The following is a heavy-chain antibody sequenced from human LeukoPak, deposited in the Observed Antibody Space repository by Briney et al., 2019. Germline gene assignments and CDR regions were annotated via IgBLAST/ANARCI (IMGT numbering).Heavy chain of an antibody. V-gene: IGHV1-18*01. D-gene: IGHD3-22*01. Sequence: APVKVSCKASGYTFTSYAMHWVRQAPGQRLEWMGWISAYNGNTNYAQKLQGRVTMTTDTSTSTAYMELRSLRSDDTAVNYCARDLRDSSGYYYFDYWGQGTLVTVSS. J-gene: IGHJ4*02. CDR3: ARDLRDSSGYYYFDY. CDR1: GYTFTSYA. CDR2: ISAYNGNT.